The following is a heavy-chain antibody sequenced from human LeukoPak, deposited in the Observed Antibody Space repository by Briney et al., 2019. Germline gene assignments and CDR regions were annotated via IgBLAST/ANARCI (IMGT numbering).Heavy chain of an antibody. V-gene: IGHV4-39*02. CDR3: VREVVVGFDP. CDR1: GGSISSSSSY. Sequence: SETLSLTCTVSGGSISSSSSYWGWIRQPPGKGLEWIGNIYYSGDTYYSPSLKSRVSISVDTSKNQFSLKLSSVTAADTAVYYCVREVVVGFDPWGQGILVTVSS. D-gene: IGHD2-15*01. J-gene: IGHJ5*02. CDR2: IYYSGDT.